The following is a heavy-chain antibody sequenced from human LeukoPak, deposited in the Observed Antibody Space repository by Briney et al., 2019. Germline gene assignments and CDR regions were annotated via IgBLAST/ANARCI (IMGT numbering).Heavy chain of an antibody. Sequence: GASVKVSCKASGYTFTGYYMHWVRQAPGQGLEWMGWINPNSGGTNYAQKFQGRVTMTRGTSTSTAYMELSRLRSDDTAVYYCARFLAGIAAAGTGQDYWGQGTLVTVSS. J-gene: IGHJ4*02. CDR3: ARFLAGIAAAGTGQDY. D-gene: IGHD6-13*01. CDR1: GYTFTGYY. V-gene: IGHV1-2*02. CDR2: INPNSGGT.